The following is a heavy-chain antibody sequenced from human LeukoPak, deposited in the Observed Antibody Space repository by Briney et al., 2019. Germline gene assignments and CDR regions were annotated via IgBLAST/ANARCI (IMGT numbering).Heavy chain of an antibody. CDR2: IYYSGST. CDR1: GGSISSGGYY. Sequence: SQTLSLTCTVSGGSISSGGYYWSWIRQHPGKGLEWIGYIYYSGSTYYNPSLKSRVTISVDTSKNQFSLKLSSVTAADTAVYYCAREGKLRFLEWLIDYWGQGTLVTVSS. CDR3: AREGKLRFLEWLIDY. J-gene: IGHJ4*02. D-gene: IGHD3-3*01. V-gene: IGHV4-31*03.